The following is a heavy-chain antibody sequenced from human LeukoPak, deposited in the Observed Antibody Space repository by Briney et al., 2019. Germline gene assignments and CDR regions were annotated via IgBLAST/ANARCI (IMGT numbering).Heavy chain of an antibody. CDR2: INPNSGGT. D-gene: IGHD6-13*01. J-gene: IGHJ4*02. CDR3: ARGNSSSWLVMSDY. Sequence: GASVKVSCKASGYTFTGYYMHWVRQAPRQGLEWMGWINPNSGGTNYAQKYQGRATMTRDTSISTAYMELSRLRSDDTAVYDCARGNSSSWLVMSDYWGQGTLVTVSS. V-gene: IGHV1-2*02. CDR1: GYTFTGYY.